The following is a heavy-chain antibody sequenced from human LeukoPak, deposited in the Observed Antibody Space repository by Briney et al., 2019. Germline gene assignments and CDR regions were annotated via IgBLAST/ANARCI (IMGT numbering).Heavy chain of an antibody. V-gene: IGHV4-59*01. Sequence: SETLSLTCTVSGGSIISYYWSWIRQPPGKGLEWIGYIYYSGSTNYNPSLKSRVTISVDTSKNQFSLKLSSVTAADTAVYYCARADILTGYPSVYWGQGTLVTVSS. D-gene: IGHD3-9*01. CDR1: GGSIISYY. CDR3: ARADILTGYPSVY. J-gene: IGHJ4*02. CDR2: IYYSGST.